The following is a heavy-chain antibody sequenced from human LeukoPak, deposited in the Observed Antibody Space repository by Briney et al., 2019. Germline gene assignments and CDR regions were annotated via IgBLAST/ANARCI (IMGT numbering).Heavy chain of an antibody. CDR3: AKDRGYGGNSALDY. Sequence: GASLRLSCATSGFTFSSYGMSWVRQAPGKGLEWVSAISGSSGTAYYADSVKGRFTISRDSSKNTLYLQMNSLRAEDTAVYYCAKDRGYGGNSALDYWGQGTLVIVSS. V-gene: IGHV3-23*01. CDR2: ISGSSGTA. CDR1: GFTFSSYG. J-gene: IGHJ4*02. D-gene: IGHD4-23*01.